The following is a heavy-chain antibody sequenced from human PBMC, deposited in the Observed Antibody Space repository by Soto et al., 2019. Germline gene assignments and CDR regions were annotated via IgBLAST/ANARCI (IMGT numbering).Heavy chain of an antibody. V-gene: IGHV1-69*01. CDR2: IIPIFGTA. CDR1: GGTFISYA. J-gene: IGHJ3*02. CDR3: ASVLESGYDFAIDI. Sequence: SVKVSCKASGGTFISYAISWVRQAPGQGLEWMGGIIPIFGTANYAQKFQGRVTITADESTSTAYRELSSLRSEDTSVYFCASVLESGYDFAIDIWGQGTMVTVS. D-gene: IGHD5-12*01.